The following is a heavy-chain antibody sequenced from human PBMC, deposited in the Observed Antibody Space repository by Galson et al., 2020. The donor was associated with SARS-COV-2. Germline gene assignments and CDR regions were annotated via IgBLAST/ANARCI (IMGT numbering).Heavy chain of an antibody. J-gene: IGHJ4*02. V-gene: IGHV3-23*01. D-gene: IGHD6-19*01. CDR1: GFTFSSYA. Sequence: GGSLRLSCAASGFTFSSYAMSWVRQAPGKGLEWVSTISGSGSNTYYADSVKGRFTISRDNSKNTLYLQVNSLRAEDTAVYYCAKDGGGWLTSGWYYFDYWGQGTLVTVSS. CDR3: AKDGGGWLTSGWYYFDY. CDR2: ISGSGSNT.